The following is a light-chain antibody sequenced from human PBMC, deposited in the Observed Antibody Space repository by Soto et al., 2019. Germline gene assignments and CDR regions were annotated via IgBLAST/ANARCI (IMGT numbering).Light chain of an antibody. CDR3: SSYTSSSTRV. CDR2: EVS. J-gene: IGLJ3*02. CDR1: SSDVGGYNY. V-gene: IGLV2-14*01. Sequence: QSVLTQPASVSGSPGQSITISCTGTSSDVGGYNYVSWYQQHPGKAPKLMIYEVSNRPSGVSNLFSGSKSGNTASLTISGLQAEDEADYYCSSYTSSSTRVFGGGTKVTVL.